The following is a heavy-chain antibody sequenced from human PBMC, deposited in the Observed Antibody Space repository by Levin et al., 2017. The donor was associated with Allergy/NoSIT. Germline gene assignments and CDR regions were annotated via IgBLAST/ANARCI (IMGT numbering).Heavy chain of an antibody. V-gene: IGHV3-23*01. CDR3: AKGGLQSSPLDY. D-gene: IGHD4-11*01. Sequence: PGGSLRLSCAASGFTFTSYAMTWVRQAPGKGLEWVSVISASGGDTFYADSVKGRFTISRDNSKNTVYLQMSSLRAEDTAVYYCAKGGLQSSPLDYWGQGTLVTVSS. J-gene: IGHJ4*02. CDR1: GFTFTSYA. CDR2: ISASGGDT.